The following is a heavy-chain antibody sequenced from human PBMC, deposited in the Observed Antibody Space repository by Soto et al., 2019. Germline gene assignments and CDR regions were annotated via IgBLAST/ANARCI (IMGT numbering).Heavy chain of an antibody. V-gene: IGHV3-33*01. CDR3: ARDASGSLDY. D-gene: IGHD1-26*01. J-gene: IGHJ4*02. Sequence: QVQLVESGGGVVQPGRSLRLSCAASGFTFSSYGMHWFRQAPGKGLEWVAVIWYDGSNKYYADSVKGRFTISRDNSKNTLYLQMNSLRAEDTAVYYCARDASGSLDYWGQGTLVTVSS. CDR1: GFTFSSYG. CDR2: IWYDGSNK.